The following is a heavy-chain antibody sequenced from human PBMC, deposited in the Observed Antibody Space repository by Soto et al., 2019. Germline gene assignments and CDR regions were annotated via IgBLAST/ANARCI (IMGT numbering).Heavy chain of an antibody. CDR2: IIPIFGTA. CDR3: ARTSTRVGGVIIPEPTYYYGMDV. CDR1: GGTFSSYA. Sequence: SVKVSCKASGGTFSSYAISWVRQAPGQGLEWMGGIIPIFGTANYAQKFQGRVTITADESTSTAYMELSSLRSEDTAVYYCARTSTRVGGVIIPEPTYYYGMDVWGQGTTVTVSS. J-gene: IGHJ6*02. D-gene: IGHD3-10*01. V-gene: IGHV1-69*13.